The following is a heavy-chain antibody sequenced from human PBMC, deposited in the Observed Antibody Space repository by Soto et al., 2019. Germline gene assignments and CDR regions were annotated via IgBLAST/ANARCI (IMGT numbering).Heavy chain of an antibody. CDR3: TKGGTNTIFGVVILPFDY. Sequence: EVQLLESGGGLVQPGGSLRLSCAASGFTFSSYAMSWVRQAPGKGLEWVSAISGSGGSTYYADSVKGRFTISSDNSKNTLYLQMNSMRAEDTAVYYDTKGGTNTIFGVVILPFDYWGQGTLVTVSS. CDR2: ISGSGGST. CDR1: GFTFSSYA. V-gene: IGHV3-23*01. J-gene: IGHJ4*02. D-gene: IGHD3-3*01.